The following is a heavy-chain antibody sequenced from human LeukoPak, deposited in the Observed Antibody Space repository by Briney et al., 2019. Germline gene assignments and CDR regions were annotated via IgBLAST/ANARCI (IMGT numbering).Heavy chain of an antibody. D-gene: IGHD3-3*01. CDR1: GGSISSSNW. Sequence: PSGTLSLTCAVSGGSISSSNWWSWVRQPPGKGLEWIGEIYHSGSTNYNPSLKSRVTISVDKSKNQFSLKLSSVTAADTAVYYCARDLGGMTIFGVAPLWYWGQGTLVTVSS. J-gene: IGHJ4*02. CDR2: IYHSGST. CDR3: ARDLGGMTIFGVAPLWY. V-gene: IGHV4-4*02.